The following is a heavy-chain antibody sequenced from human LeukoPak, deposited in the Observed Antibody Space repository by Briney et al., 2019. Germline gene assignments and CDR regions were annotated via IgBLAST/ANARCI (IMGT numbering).Heavy chain of an antibody. CDR2: MNGEGTTI. CDR3: ATARNFRFEY. CDR1: GLTFRTTW. D-gene: IGHD1-7*01. J-gene: IGHJ4*02. V-gene: IGHV3-74*01. Sequence: GGSLRLSCATSGLTFRTTWMHWVRQAPGKGLMWVSRMNGEGTTIDYADSVKGRFTVSRDYAKNTLFLQMNNLRTEGTALYFCATARNFRFEYWGQGSLVVVSA.